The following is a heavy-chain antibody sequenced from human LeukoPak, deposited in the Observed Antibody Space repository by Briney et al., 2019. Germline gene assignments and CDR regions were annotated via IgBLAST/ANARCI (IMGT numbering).Heavy chain of an antibody. CDR2: INPSGGST. Sequence: GASVKVSCKASVYTFTIYCIHWVRQAPGQELEWMGLINPSGGSTNYVQKFQGRVTMTRDTSTSTVYMELSSLRSEDTPVYYCARAPRITLIRGGQWYYYMDVWGKGTTVTISS. V-gene: IGHV1-46*01. J-gene: IGHJ6*03. CDR3: ARAPRITLIRGGQWYYYMDV. CDR1: VYTFTIYC. D-gene: IGHD3-10*01.